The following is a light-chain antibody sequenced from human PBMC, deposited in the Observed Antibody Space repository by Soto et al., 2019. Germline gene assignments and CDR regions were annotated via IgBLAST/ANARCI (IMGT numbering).Light chain of an antibody. CDR2: AAS. CDR3: QQCYSTPLT. CDR1: QDISNY. V-gene: IGKV1-39*01. Sequence: DIKMTQSPSSLSASVGDRVTIPCQASQDISNYLNWYQQKPGKAPKLLIYAASSLQSGVPSRFSGSGSGTDFTLTISSLQPEDFATYYCQQCYSTPLTFGGGTKVDIK. J-gene: IGKJ4*01.